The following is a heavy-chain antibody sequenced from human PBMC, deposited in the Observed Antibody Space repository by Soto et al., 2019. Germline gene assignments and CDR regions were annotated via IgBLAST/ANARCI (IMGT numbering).Heavy chain of an antibody. V-gene: IGHV3-7*03. CDR1: GPTPGTYS. D-gene: IGHD2-21*02. CDR3: ANDQLRVPADDFFYGTDV. CDR2: ITQEGSDG. Sequence: ESMRPSCEVSGPTPGTYSTTYDSQVDGKGRKRVAKITQEGSDGHYVGSVKGPFIITRNNAKKSVYLKSNSLRVDDTAVYYCANDQLRVPADDFFYGTDVWGQGAKVTVSS. J-gene: IGHJ6*02.